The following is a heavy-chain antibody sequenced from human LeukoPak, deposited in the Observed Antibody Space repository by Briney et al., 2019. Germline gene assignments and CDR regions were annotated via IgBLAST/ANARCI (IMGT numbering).Heavy chain of an antibody. CDR3: ALEAPGSCYFDY. CDR1: GYTFTDYY. V-gene: IGHV1-46*03. D-gene: IGHD3-3*01. CDR2: INPSDGST. J-gene: IGHJ4*02. Sequence: ASVKVSCKASGYTFTDYYMYWVRQAPGQGPEWMGIINPSDGSTSYAQNFQGRLTMTRDTSTSTVYMELTSLRSEDTAVYYCALEAPGSCYFDYWGQGALVTVSS.